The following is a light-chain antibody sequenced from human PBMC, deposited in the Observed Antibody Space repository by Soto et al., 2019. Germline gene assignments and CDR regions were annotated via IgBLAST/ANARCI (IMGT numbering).Light chain of an antibody. CDR2: GAS. J-gene: IGKJ3*01. Sequence: EVVLTQSPGTLSLSPGESATLSCRASQSVSSSYLAWYQQKPGQAPRLLIFGASSRATGIPDRFSGSGSGTDFTLTISRLEPEDFAVYYCQQYGTSPFTFGPGPKVDIK. V-gene: IGKV3-20*01. CDR1: QSVSSSY. CDR3: QQYGTSPFT.